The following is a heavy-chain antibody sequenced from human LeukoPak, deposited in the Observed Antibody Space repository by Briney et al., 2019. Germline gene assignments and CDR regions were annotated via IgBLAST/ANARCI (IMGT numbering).Heavy chain of an antibody. CDR2: IYTSGST. CDR3: ARERVIAAASVFDY. D-gene: IGHD6-13*01. Sequence: SETLSLTCTVSGGSISSSSYYWSWIRQPAGTGLEWIGRIYTSGSTNYNPSLKSRVTMSVDTSKNQFSLKLSSVTAADTAVYYCARERVIAAASVFDYWGQGTLVTVSS. J-gene: IGHJ4*02. V-gene: IGHV4-61*02. CDR1: GGSISSSSYY.